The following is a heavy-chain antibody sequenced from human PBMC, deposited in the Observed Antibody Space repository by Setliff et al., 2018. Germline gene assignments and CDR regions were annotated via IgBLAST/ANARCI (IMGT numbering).Heavy chain of an antibody. CDR3: AKGRLGGHHGWFDP. J-gene: IGHJ5*02. CDR1: GFTFTSYA. V-gene: IGHV3-23*01. Sequence: LRLSCAASGFTFTSYAMTWVRQAPGKGLEWVSTVSGAGDFTYYADSVKGRFTIPRDNSKNTLFLQMNSLRAEDTAVYYCAKGRLGGHHGWFDPWGQGTLVTVSS. CDR2: VSGAGDFT. D-gene: IGHD3-16*01.